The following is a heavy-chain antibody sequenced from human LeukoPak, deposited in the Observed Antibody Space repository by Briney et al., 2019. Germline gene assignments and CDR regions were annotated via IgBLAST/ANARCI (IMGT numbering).Heavy chain of an antibody. V-gene: IGHV5-51*01. D-gene: IGHD2-2*01. CDR3: AXXXXXSSTSCPYYFDY. J-gene: IGHJ4*02. CDR2: IDPGDSDT. Sequence: GESLKISCKGSGYSFTSYWIGWVRQMPGKGLEGMGIIDPGDSDTRYSPSFQGQVTFSADKSISTAYLQWSSLKASASAMYYFAXXXXXSSTSCPYYFDYWGQGTLVTVSS. CDR1: GYSFTSYW.